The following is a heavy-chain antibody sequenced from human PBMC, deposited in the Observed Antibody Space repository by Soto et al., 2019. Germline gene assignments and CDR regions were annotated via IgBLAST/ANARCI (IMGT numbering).Heavy chain of an antibody. CDR2: ISGSGGGT. CDR1: GFTFSSYA. D-gene: IGHD2-15*01. Sequence: EVQLLESGGALVQPGGSLRLSCAASGFTFSSYAMSWVRQAPGKGLEWVSLISGSGGGTYYADSVKGRFTISRDNAKNTLYLQMTSLRAEDTAVFYCAKYLSNGSPDYWGQGTLVTVSS. CDR3: AKYLSNGSPDY. V-gene: IGHV3-23*01. J-gene: IGHJ4*02.